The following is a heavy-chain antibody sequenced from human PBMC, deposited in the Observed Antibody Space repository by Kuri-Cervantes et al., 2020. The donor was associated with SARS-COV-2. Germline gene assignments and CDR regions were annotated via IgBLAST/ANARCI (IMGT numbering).Heavy chain of an antibody. V-gene: IGHV1-69*05. CDR1: GGTFSSYA. D-gene: IGHD2-2*02. Sequence: SVKVSCKASGGTFSSYAISWVRQAPGQGLEWMGGIIPIFGTANYAQKFQGRVTITTDESTSTAYMELSSLRSEDTAVHYCARDRGPGQLLYSAFRWFDPWGQGTLVTVSS. J-gene: IGHJ5*02. CDR3: ARDRGPGQLLYSAFRWFDP. CDR2: IIPIFGTA.